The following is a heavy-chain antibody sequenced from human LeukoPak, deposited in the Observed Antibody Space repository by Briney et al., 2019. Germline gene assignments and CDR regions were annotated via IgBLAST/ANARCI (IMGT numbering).Heavy chain of an antibody. D-gene: IGHD5-18*01. CDR2: IKQDGSEK. V-gene: IGHV3-7*01. CDR3: AVDTAMAPSGDY. Sequence: GGSLRLSCAASGFTFSSYWMSWVRQAPGKGLEWVANIKQDGSEKYYVASVKGRFTISRDNAKNSLYLQMNSLRAQDTAVYYCAVDTAMAPSGDYWGQGTLVTVSS. CDR1: GFTFSSYW. J-gene: IGHJ4*02.